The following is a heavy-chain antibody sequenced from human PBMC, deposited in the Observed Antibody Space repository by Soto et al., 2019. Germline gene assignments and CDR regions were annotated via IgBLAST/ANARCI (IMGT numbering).Heavy chain of an antibody. D-gene: IGHD3-3*01. CDR1: GYRFTSYL. J-gene: IGHJ6*02. V-gene: IGHV5-10-1*01. CDR3: ARTNYDFWSGLVYYGMDV. Sequence: GESQKISCQGSGYRFTSYLISWVRQMPGKGLEWMGRIDPSDSYTNYSPSFQGHVTISADKSISTAYLQWSSLKASDTAMYYCARTNYDFWSGLVYYGMDVWGQGTTVTVSS. CDR2: IDPSDSYT.